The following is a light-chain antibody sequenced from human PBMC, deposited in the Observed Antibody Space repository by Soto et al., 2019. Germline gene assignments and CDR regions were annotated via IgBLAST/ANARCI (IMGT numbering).Light chain of an antibody. Sequence: DIPMTQSPSTLSASVGDRVTITCRASQSIGSWLAWYQLKPGKAPNLLIYDASSLESGVPSRFSGSGSGTDFTLTINSLQPDDFATYYCQQYHSYSYTFGQGTKLEIK. CDR2: DAS. J-gene: IGKJ2*01. CDR1: QSIGSW. V-gene: IGKV1-5*01. CDR3: QQYHSYSYT.